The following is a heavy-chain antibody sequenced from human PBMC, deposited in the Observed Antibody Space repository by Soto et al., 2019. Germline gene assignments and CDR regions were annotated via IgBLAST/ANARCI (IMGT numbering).Heavy chain of an antibody. Sequence: SVKVSCKASGYTFTGYYIHWVRQAPGQGLEWMGWIDPNSGGTHYAPKFQGRVAMTRAASINTAYMELNRLRSDDTAVYYCAKNGPSLGAWFDPWGQGTLVTVSS. CDR2: IDPNSGGT. D-gene: IGHD2-8*01. V-gene: IGHV1-2*02. CDR1: GYTFTGYY. CDR3: AKNGPSLGAWFDP. J-gene: IGHJ5*02.